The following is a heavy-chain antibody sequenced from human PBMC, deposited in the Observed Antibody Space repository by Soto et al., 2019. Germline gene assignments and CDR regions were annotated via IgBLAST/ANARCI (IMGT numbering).Heavy chain of an antibody. CDR1: GYTFTSYG. CDR3: ARDFPAPIAAAGISSHDY. V-gene: IGHV1-18*01. Sequence: ASVKVSCKASGYTFTSYGISWVRQAPGQGLEWMGWISAYNGNTNYAQKLQGRVTMTTDTSTSTAYMELRSLRSDDTAVYYCARDFPAPIAAAGISSHDYWGQGTLVTVSS. J-gene: IGHJ4*02. D-gene: IGHD6-13*01. CDR2: ISAYNGNT.